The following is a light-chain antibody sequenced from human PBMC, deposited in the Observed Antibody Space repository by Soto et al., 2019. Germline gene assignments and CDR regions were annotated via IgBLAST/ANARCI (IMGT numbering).Light chain of an antibody. Sequence: QSALTQPPSASGSPGQSVTISCTGTSSDIGGYNSVSWYQQHPGKAPKLMIYDVIKRPSGVPDRFSGSKSGNTASLTISGLQAEDEADYYCCSYAGSFTYVFGTGTKVTVL. V-gene: IGLV2-11*01. J-gene: IGLJ1*01. CDR1: SSDIGGYNS. CDR3: CSYAGSFTYV. CDR2: DVI.